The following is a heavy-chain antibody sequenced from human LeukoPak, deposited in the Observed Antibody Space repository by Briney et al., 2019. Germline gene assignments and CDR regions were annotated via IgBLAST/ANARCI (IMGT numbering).Heavy chain of an antibody. CDR2: ISYDGSNK. CDR1: GFTFSNYG. D-gene: IGHD3-10*01. Sequence: GGSLRLSCAASGFTFSNYGIHWVRQAPGKGLEWVALISYDGSNKYYADSVKGRFTISRHNSRNTLYLQMNSLRADDTAVYYCAKTLAGDGMDVWGKGTTVTVSS. J-gene: IGHJ6*04. V-gene: IGHV3-30*18. CDR3: AKTLAGDGMDV.